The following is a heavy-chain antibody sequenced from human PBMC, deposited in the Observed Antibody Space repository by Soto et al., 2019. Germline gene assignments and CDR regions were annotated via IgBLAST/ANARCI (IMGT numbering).Heavy chain of an antibody. V-gene: IGHV3-30*18. D-gene: IGHD3-3*01. Sequence: PGWSLRLSCAASGFTFSSYGMHWVRQAPGKGLEWVAVISYDGSNKYYADSVKGRFTISRDNSKNTLYLQMNSLRAEDTDVYSCEKVLKPYDFWSGPALYYYYYGMDVWGQGTTVTVS. CDR2: ISYDGSNK. CDR3: EKVLKPYDFWSGPALYYYYYGMDV. CDR1: GFTFSSYG. J-gene: IGHJ6*02.